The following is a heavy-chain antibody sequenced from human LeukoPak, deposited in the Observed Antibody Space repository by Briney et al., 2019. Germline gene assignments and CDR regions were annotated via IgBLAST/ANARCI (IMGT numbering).Heavy chain of an antibody. CDR2: IYYTGST. J-gene: IGHJ5*02. D-gene: IGHD4-17*01. V-gene: IGHV4-59*01. CDR1: GGSISSYY. CDR3: ARDQRSGDYWFDP. Sequence: PSETLSLTCTVSGGSISSYYWSWIRQPPGKGLEWIGYIYYTGSTNYNPSLKSRVTISVDTSKNQFSLKLSSVTAADTAVHYCARDQRSGDYWFDPWGQGTLVTVSS.